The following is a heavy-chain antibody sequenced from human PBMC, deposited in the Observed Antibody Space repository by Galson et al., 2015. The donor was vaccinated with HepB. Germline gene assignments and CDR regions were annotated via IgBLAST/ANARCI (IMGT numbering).Heavy chain of an antibody. Sequence: SVKVSCKASGYTFSTYSISWVRQAPGQGLEWMGGIIPIFGTANYAQKFQGRVTITADESTSTAYMELSSLRSEDTAVYYCASDPYGQYCSGGSCYRYYYGMDVWGQGTTVTVSS. V-gene: IGHV1-69*13. CDR3: ASDPYGQYCSGGSCYRYYYGMDV. CDR2: IIPIFGTA. D-gene: IGHD2-15*01. CDR1: GYTFSTYS. J-gene: IGHJ6*02.